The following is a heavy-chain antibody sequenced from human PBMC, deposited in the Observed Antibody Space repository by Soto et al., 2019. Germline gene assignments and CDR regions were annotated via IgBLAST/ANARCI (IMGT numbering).Heavy chain of an antibody. Sequence: SETLSLTCTVSGGSISSYYWSWIRQPPGKGLEWIGYIYYSGSTNYNPSLKSRVTISVDTSKNQFSLKLSSVTAADTAVYYCARSDSPYWGQGTLVPVSS. CDR3: ARSDSPY. D-gene: IGHD3-22*01. V-gene: IGHV4-59*01. CDR1: GGSISSYY. CDR2: IYYSGST. J-gene: IGHJ4*02.